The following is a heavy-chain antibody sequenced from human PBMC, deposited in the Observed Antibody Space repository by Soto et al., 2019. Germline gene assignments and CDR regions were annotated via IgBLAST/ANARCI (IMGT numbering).Heavy chain of an antibody. Sequence: QVQLQESGPGLVKPSETLSLTCTVSGGSVSSGSYYWSWIRQPPGKGLEWIGYIYYSGSTNYNPSLKSRVTISVDTSKNQFSLKLSSVTAADTAVYYCARDWFVSGYSYGPNFDYCGQGTLVTVSS. CDR1: GGSVSSGSYY. CDR2: IYYSGST. CDR3: ARDWFVSGYSYGPNFDY. J-gene: IGHJ4*02. D-gene: IGHD5-18*01. V-gene: IGHV4-61*01.